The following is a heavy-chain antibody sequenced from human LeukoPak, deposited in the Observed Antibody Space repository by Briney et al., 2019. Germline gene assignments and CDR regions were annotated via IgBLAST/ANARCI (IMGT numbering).Heavy chain of an antibody. J-gene: IGHJ4*02. CDR1: GYRFTGYN. CDR3: ARDQYNVIDS. CDR2: INAENGDT. D-gene: IGHD1-14*01. V-gene: IGHV1-3*01. Sequence: ASVKVSCKASGYRFTGYNIDWVRQAPGQRPEWMGRINAENGDTKYSQKFQGRVTITRDTFASASYMELSSLRSEDTAVYYCARDQYNVIDSWGQGTLVTVSS.